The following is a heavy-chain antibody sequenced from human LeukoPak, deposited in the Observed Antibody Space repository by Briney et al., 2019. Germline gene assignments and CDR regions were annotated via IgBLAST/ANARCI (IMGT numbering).Heavy chain of an antibody. V-gene: IGHV6-1*01. CDR1: GDRISNSNDA. CDR2: TYYRSKWYN. J-gene: IGHJ3*02. D-gene: IGHD5-24*01. CDR3: ARQMGAFNI. Sequence: SQTLSLTCVISGDRISNSNDAWNWIRQSPSRGLEWLGRTYYRSKWYNDYAVSVKSRMTINPDTSKNQFSLQLNSVTPEDTAVYYCARQMGAFNIWGQGTMVTVSS.